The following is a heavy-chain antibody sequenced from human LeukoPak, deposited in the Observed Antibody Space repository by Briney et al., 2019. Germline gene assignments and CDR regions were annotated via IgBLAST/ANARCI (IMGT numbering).Heavy chain of an antibody. CDR2: IYHSGST. CDR3: AREWEQQSFDY. V-gene: IGHV4-30-2*01. Sequence: PSETLSLTRTVSGGSISSGGYYWSWIRQPPGKGLEWIGYIYHSGSTYYNPSLKSRVTISVDRSKNQFSLKLSSVTAADTAVYYCAREWEQQSFDYWGQGTLVTVSS. CDR1: GGSISSGGYY. D-gene: IGHD1-26*01. J-gene: IGHJ4*02.